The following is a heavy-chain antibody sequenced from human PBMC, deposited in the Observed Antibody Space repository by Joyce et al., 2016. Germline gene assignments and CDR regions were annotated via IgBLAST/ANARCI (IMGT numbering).Heavy chain of an antibody. CDR2: ISATGST. V-gene: IGHV4-59*02. D-gene: IGHD3-16*01. CDR1: GDSVTSLF. CDR3: ARDGGYYFDY. J-gene: IGHJ4*02. Sequence: QVHLQESGPGLVKPSETLSLTCTVSGDSVTSLFWNWIRQPPGKGLEWFAHISATGSTKYNPSLKSRATISLDAPRNQFSLKLTSVTAADTAIYYCARDGGYYFDYWGQGTLVAVSS.